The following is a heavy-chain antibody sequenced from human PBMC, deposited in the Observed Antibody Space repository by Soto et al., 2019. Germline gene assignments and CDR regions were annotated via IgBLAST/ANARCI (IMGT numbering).Heavy chain of an antibody. Sequence: GESLKISCKGSGYSFTSHWIGWVRQMPGKGLEWMGIIYPGDSDTRYSPSFQGQVTISADKSISTAYLQWSSLKASDTAMYYCARLFGGDIVVVPAAMNRAPFDYWGQGTLVTVSS. J-gene: IGHJ4*02. CDR3: ARLFGGDIVVVPAAMNRAPFDY. V-gene: IGHV5-51*01. CDR2: IYPGDSDT. CDR1: GYSFTSHW. D-gene: IGHD2-2*01.